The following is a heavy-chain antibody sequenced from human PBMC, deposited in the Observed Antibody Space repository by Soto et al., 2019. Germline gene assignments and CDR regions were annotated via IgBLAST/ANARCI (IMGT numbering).Heavy chain of an antibody. V-gene: IGHV1-69*05. CDR3: ARDPTVRITGPPSPHP. Sequence: QVQLVQSGAEVKKPGSSVKVSCKASGGTFSSYAISWVRQAPGQGLEWMGGIIPIFGTANYAQKFQGRVTITXXEXTXXAYMELSSLRSEDTAVYYCARDPTVRITGPPSPHPWGQGTLVTVSS. CDR1: GGTFSSYA. CDR2: IIPIFGTA. D-gene: IGHD1-20*01. J-gene: IGHJ5*02.